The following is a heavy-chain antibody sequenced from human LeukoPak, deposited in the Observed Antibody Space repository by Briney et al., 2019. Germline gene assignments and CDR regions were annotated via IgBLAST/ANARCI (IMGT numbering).Heavy chain of an antibody. V-gene: IGHV3-53*01. J-gene: IGHJ4*02. CDR3: ARHKYYYGSGSNQIDY. CDR1: GFTVSSNY. Sequence: HPGGSLRLSCATSGFTVSSNYMSWVRQAPGKGLEWVSIIYSGGSTYYADSVKGRFTISRDNSKNTLYLQMNSLRAEDTAVYYCARHKYYYGSGSNQIDYWGQGTLVTVSS. D-gene: IGHD3-10*01. CDR2: IYSGGST.